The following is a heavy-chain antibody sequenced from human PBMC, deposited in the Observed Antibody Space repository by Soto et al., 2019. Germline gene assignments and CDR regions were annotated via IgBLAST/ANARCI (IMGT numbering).Heavy chain of an antibody. Sequence: QVQLVESGGGLVKPGGSLRLSCAASGFTFSDYYMSWIRQAPGKGLEWVSYISSSGSTIYYADSVKGRFTISRDNAKNSLYLQMNSLRAEDTAVYYCARAGGLSRLLWFGELSYVNWFDPWGQGTLVTVSS. V-gene: IGHV3-11*01. D-gene: IGHD3-10*01. J-gene: IGHJ5*02. CDR1: GFTFSDYY. CDR3: ARAGGLSRLLWFGELSYVNWFDP. CDR2: ISSSGSTI.